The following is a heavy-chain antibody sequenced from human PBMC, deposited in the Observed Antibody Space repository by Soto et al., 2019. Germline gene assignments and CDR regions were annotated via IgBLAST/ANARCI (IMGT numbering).Heavy chain of an antibody. Sequence: EPLSLTCAVSGECVSSSDFSWTWIRQPPGKPLEWIGYVYSTGTTNYSPSLKSRVDMSVDTSENQFSLKLRSVTAEEAAVYFCARVSKLVAPKDGRRAYFFAMDVWGHGTTVTVSS. CDR1: GECVSSSDFS. J-gene: IGHJ6*02. D-gene: IGHD6-6*01. CDR2: VYSTGTT. CDR3: ARVSKLVAPKDGRRAYFFAMDV. V-gene: IGHV4-61*08.